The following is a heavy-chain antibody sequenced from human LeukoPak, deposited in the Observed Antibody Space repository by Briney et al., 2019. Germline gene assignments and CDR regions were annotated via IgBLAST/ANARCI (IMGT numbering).Heavy chain of an antibody. CDR3: VRGRYSSGWFKDKNWFDP. CDR2: IYYSGST. CDR1: GGSINSSSYY. Sequence: SETLSLTCTVSGGSINSSSYYWGWIRQPPGKGLEWIGSIYYSGSTYYNPSLKSRVTISVDTSKNQFSLKLSSVTAADTAVYYCVRGRYSSGWFKDKNWFDPWGQGIPVTVSS. D-gene: IGHD6-19*01. V-gene: IGHV4-39*07. J-gene: IGHJ5*02.